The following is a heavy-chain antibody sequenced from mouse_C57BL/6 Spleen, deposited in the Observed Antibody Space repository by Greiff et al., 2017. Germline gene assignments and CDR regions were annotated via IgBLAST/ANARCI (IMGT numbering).Heavy chain of an antibody. V-gene: IGHV1-18*01. J-gene: IGHJ4*01. CDR2: INPNNGGT. CDR3: ARRAYDYYAMDY. CDR1: GYTFTDYN. Sequence: EVKLEESGPELVKPGASVKIPCKASGYTFTDYNMDWVKQSHGKSLEWIGDINPNNGGTIYNQKFKGKATLTVDKSSSTAYMELRSLTSEETAVYYCARRAYDYYAMDYWGQGTSVTVSS. D-gene: IGHD2-12*01.